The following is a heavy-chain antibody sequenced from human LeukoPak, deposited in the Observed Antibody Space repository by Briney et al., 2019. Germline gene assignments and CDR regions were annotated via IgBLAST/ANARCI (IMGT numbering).Heavy chain of an antibody. Sequence: GGSLRLSCAASGFTFSSYAMSWVRQAPGKGLEWVSATSGSGGSTYYADSVKGRFTISRDNSKNTLYLQMNSLRAEDTAVYYCAKKLQYYDFWSGYWEVSNFDYWGQGTLVTVSS. CDR2: TSGSGGST. CDR1: GFTFSSYA. J-gene: IGHJ4*02. V-gene: IGHV3-23*01. CDR3: AKKLQYYDFWSGYWEVSNFDY. D-gene: IGHD3-3*01.